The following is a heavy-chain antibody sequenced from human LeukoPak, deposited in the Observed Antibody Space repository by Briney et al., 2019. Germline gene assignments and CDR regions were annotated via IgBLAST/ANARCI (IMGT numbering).Heavy chain of an antibody. CDR3: ARHEAAALSSLDY. D-gene: IGHD6-13*01. CDR2: IYNSGST. V-gene: IGHV4-59*08. Sequence: PPETLSLTCTVSGGSISGSYWSWIRQPPGKGLEWIGYIYNSGSTNYNPSLKSRVAISVDTSKDQFSLKLSSVTAADTAVYYCARHEAAALSSLDYWGQGTLVTVSS. J-gene: IGHJ4*02. CDR1: GGSISGSY.